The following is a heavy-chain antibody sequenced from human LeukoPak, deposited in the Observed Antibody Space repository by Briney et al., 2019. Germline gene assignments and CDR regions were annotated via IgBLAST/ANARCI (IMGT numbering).Heavy chain of an antibody. Sequence: GGSLRLSCAASGFTFSSYSMNWVRQAPGKGLEWVSSISSSSSYIYYADSVKGRFTISRDNAKNSLYLQMNSLRAEDTAVYYCARAGTYYYDSSGYYPLDVWGKGTTVTVSS. CDR3: ARAGTYYYDSSGYYPLDV. CDR2: ISSSSSYI. CDR1: GFTFSSYS. J-gene: IGHJ6*04. V-gene: IGHV3-21*01. D-gene: IGHD3-22*01.